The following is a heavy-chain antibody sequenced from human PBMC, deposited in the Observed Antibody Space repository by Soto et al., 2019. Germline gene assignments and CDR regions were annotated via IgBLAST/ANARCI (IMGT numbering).Heavy chain of an antibody. CDR1: GYTFTSYG. D-gene: IGHD3-3*01. J-gene: IGHJ4*03. V-gene: IGHV1-18*01. CDR2: ISAYNGNT. Sequence: QVQLVQSGAEVKKPGASVKVSCKASGYTFTSYGISWVRQAPGQGLEWMGWISAYNGNTNDAQKLQGRVTMTTHTSPSTDYMELRSLRSDDTAVYYCARRTRPSGVVTAPPELWGKGTLVTVSS. CDR3: ARRTRPSGVVTAPPEL.